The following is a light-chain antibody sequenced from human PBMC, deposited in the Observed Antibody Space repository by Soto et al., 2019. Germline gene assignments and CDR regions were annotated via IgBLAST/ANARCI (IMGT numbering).Light chain of an antibody. Sequence: EIVWTQSPATLSVSPWERAALSCRASPSVSNNLDWYQQKPGQPPRLLIFGASTRATGIPARFSGSGSEAEFALTISTLQSEDFAVYYCQQYSVWPLTFGGGTKVEIK. CDR3: QQYSVWPLT. CDR1: PSVSNN. CDR2: GAS. V-gene: IGKV3D-15*01. J-gene: IGKJ4*01.